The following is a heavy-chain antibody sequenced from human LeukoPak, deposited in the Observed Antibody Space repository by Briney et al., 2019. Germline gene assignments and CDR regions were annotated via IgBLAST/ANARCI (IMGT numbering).Heavy chain of an antibody. CDR1: GGSISSYY. CDR3: ASGSYPHYYYYYYMDV. CDR2: IYYSGST. V-gene: IGHV4-59*01. J-gene: IGHJ6*03. D-gene: IGHD1-1*01. Sequence: KPSETLSLTCTVSGGSISSYYWSWIRQPPGKGLEWIGYIYYSGSTNYNPSLKSRVTISVDTSKNQFSLKPSSVTAADTAVYYCASGSYPHYYYYYYMDVWGKGTTVTVSS.